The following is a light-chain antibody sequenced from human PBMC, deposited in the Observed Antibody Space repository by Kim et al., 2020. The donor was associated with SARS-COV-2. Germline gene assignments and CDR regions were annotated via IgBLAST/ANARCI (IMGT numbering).Light chain of an antibody. CDR2: YNT. J-gene: IGLJ2*01. CDR1: DIGRKS. CDR3: QVWDRSSDHVV. Sequence: SYELTQPPSVSVAPGKTAIITCGGNDIGRKSVHWYQEKPGQAPVMAIYYNTDRPSGIPERVSGSNAGNPATLTINRVEAGDEAHYYCQVWDRSSDHVVFGGGTKLTVL. V-gene: IGLV3-21*04.